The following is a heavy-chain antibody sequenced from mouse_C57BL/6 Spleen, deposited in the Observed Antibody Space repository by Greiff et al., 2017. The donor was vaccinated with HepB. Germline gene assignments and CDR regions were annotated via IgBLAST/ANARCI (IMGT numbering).Heavy chain of an antibody. CDR1: GYTFTSYW. CDR2: IDPSDSET. J-gene: IGHJ4*01. D-gene: IGHD4-1*01. V-gene: IGHV1-52*01. Sequence: QVQLQQPGAELVRPGSSVKLSCKASGYTFTSYWMHWVKQRPIQGLEWIGNIDPSDSETHYNQKFKDKATLTVDKSSSTAYMQLSSLTSEDSAVYYCAVNWGYAMDYWGRGTSVTVSS. CDR3: AVNWGYAMDY.